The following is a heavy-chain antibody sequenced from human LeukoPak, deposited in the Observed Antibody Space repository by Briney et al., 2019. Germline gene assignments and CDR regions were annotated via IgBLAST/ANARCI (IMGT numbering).Heavy chain of an antibody. J-gene: IGHJ4*02. CDR1: GFTFSSYG. Sequence: GGSLRLSCAASGFTFSSYGMHWVRQAPGKGLEWVAVISYDGSNKYYADSVKGRFTISRDNSKNTLYLQMNSLRAEDTAVYYCASLTPTEYSSSWYNDYWGQGTLVTVSS. V-gene: IGHV3-30*19. D-gene: IGHD6-13*01. CDR3: ASLTPTEYSSSWYNDY. CDR2: ISYDGSNK.